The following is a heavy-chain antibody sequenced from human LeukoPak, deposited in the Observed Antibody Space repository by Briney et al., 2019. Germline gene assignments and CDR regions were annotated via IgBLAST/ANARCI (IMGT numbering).Heavy chain of an antibody. V-gene: IGHV1-69*02. Sequence: GSSVKVSCKASGGTFSSYTISWVRQAPGQGLEWMGRIIPILGIANYAQKFQGRVTITADKSTSTAYMELSSLRSEDTAVYHCARGYCSSTSCSLPFILWGQGTLVTVSS. J-gene: IGHJ4*02. CDR3: ARGYCSSTSCSLPFIL. CDR2: IIPILGIA. CDR1: GGTFSSYT. D-gene: IGHD2-2*01.